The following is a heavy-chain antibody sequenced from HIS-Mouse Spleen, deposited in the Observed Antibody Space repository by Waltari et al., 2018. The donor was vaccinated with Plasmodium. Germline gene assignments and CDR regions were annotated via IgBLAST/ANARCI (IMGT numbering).Heavy chain of an antibody. CDR1: GFTFRRFA. CDR3: AREGGYCSGGSCYSGQGFDI. Sequence: QVQLVESGGGVVQPGRALRLHCAASGFTFRRFAMPWVRQAPGKGLEWVSVISYDGSNKYYADSVKGRFTISRDNSKNTLYLQMNSLRAEDTAVYYCAREGGYCSGGSCYSGQGFDIWGQGTMVTVSS. J-gene: IGHJ3*02. CDR2: ISYDGSNK. V-gene: IGHV3-30-3*01. D-gene: IGHD2-15*01.